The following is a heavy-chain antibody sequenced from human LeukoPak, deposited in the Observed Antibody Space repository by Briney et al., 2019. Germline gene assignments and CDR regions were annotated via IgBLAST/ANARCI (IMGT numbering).Heavy chain of an antibody. V-gene: IGHV1-2*02. CDR1: GYTFTDYY. Sequence: ASVKVSCKASGYTFTDYYMHWVRQAPGQGLEWMGWINPNSGGTNYAQKFQGRVTMTRDTSINTAYMELNRLRSDDTAVYYCARDPSTYEEQLAFDYWGQGTLVTVSS. J-gene: IGHJ4*02. D-gene: IGHD3-3*01. CDR3: ARDPSTYEEQLAFDY. CDR2: INPNSGGT.